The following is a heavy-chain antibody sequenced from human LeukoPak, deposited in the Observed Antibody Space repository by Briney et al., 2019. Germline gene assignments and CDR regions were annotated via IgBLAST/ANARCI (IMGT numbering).Heavy chain of an antibody. CDR3: ATTSIAAAVPGCFDY. Sequence: GGSLTLACEASGFTFSSYEMNWVRQAPGKGLEWVSYISSSGKTIYYADSTKGRFTVSRDNAKNSLCLQMNSLRAEDTAVYYCATTSIAAAVPGCFDYWGQGTLVTVFS. CDR1: GFTFSSYE. J-gene: IGHJ4*02. D-gene: IGHD6-13*01. V-gene: IGHV3-48*03. CDR2: ISSSGKTI.